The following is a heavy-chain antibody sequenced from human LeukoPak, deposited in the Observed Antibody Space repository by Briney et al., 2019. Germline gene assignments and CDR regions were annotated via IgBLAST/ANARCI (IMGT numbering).Heavy chain of an antibody. D-gene: IGHD2-15*01. CDR3: ASSCSGGSCSTPTRLDY. CDR1: GGSFSGYY. J-gene: IGHJ4*02. V-gene: IGHV4-34*01. CDR2: INRSGST. Sequence: TTSETLSLTSAVYGGSFSGYYWSWIRPPPGKGLEWIGEINRSGSTNYNPSLKSRVTISVDTSKNQFSLKLSSVTAADTAVYYCASSCSGGSCSTPTRLDYWGQGTLVTVSS.